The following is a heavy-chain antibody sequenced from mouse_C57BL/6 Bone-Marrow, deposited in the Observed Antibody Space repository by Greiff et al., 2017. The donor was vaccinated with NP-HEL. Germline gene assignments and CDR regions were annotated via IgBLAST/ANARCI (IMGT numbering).Heavy chain of an antibody. CDR2: IDPENGDT. CDR1: GFNIKDDY. CDR3: TTGLGYYGSSYSFAY. V-gene: IGHV14-4*01. J-gene: IGHJ3*01. D-gene: IGHD1-1*01. Sequence: EVQLQQSGAELVRPGASVKLSCTASGFNIKDDYMHWVKQRPEQGLEWIGWIDPENGDTEYASKFQGKATITADTSSNTAYLQLSSLTSEDTAVYYCTTGLGYYGSSYSFAYGGQGTLVTVSA.